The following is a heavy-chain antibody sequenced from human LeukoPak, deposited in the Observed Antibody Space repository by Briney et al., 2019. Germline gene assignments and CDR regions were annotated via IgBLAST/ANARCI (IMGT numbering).Heavy chain of an antibody. CDR1: GGSISSYY. J-gene: IGHJ6*03. CDR3: ARVQNFWGYYYMDV. CDR2: IYTSGST. V-gene: IGHV4-4*07. Sequence: SETLSLTCTVSGGSISSYYWSWIRQPAGKGLEWIGRIYTSGSTNYNPSLKSRVTISVDTSKNQFSLKLSSVTAADTAVYYCARVQNFWGYYYMDVWGKGTTVTVSS. D-gene: IGHD3-3*01.